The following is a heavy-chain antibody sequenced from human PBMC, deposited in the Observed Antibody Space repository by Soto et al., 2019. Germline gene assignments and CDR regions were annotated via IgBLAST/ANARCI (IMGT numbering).Heavy chain of an antibody. CDR2: IYYSGST. CDR1: GGSISSYY. Sequence: SETLSLTCTVCGGSISSYYWSWIRQPPGKGLEWIGYIYYSGSTNYNPSLKGRVTISVDTSKNQFSLKLSSVTAADTAVYYCARGLRIVGATNWFDPWGQGTLVTVSS. D-gene: IGHD1-26*01. J-gene: IGHJ5*02. V-gene: IGHV4-59*01. CDR3: ARGLRIVGATNWFDP.